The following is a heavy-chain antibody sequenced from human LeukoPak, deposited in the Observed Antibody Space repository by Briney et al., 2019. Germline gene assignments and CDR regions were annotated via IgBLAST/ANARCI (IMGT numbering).Heavy chain of an antibody. CDR2: ISSSGSTL. CDR3: AGGSYGDYYFDY. CDR1: GFTFSDYY. Sequence: PGGSLRLSCAASGFTFSDYYMSWIRQAPGKGLEWVSYISSSGSTLYYADSVKGRFTISRDNAKNSLYLQMNSLRAEDTATYYCAGGSYGDYYFDYWGQGTLVTVSS. D-gene: IGHD4-17*01. V-gene: IGHV3-11*01. J-gene: IGHJ4*02.